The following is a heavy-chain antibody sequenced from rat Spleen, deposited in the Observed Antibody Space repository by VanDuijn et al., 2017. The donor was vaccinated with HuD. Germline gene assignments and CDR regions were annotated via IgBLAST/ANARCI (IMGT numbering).Heavy chain of an antibody. V-gene: IGHV5-17*01. D-gene: IGHD1-1*01. CDR2: IIYDGSST. CDR3: ARRGLEWSFDS. J-gene: IGHJ2*01. CDR1: GFTFSDYA. Sequence: EVQLVESGGGLVQPGNSLKLSCAASGFTFSDYAMAWVRQSPKKGLEWVATIIYDGSSTYYRDSVKGRFTVSRDNAKSTLYLQMDSLRSEDTATYYCARRGLEWSFDSWGQGVMVTVSS.